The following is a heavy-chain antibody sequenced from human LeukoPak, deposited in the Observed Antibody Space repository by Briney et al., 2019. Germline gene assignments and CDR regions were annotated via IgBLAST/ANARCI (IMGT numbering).Heavy chain of an antibody. CDR1: GYTLTELS. Sequence: ASVKVSCKVSGYTLTELSMHWVRQAPGQGLEWMGWISAYNGNTNYAQKLQGRVTMTTDTSTGTAYMELRSLRSDDTAVYYCARDTSVRFGEFGNWFDPWGQGTLVTVSS. CDR3: ARDTSVRFGEFGNWFDP. CDR2: ISAYNGNT. D-gene: IGHD3-10*01. V-gene: IGHV1-18*01. J-gene: IGHJ5*02.